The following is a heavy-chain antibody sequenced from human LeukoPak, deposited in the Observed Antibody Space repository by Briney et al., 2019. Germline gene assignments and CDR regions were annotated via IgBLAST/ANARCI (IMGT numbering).Heavy chain of an antibody. CDR2: ISAYNGNT. CDR3: ARDQWRITPWFDP. Sequence: ASVKVSCKDSGCTFTSYGIRWVRQAPGQGLEWMGWISAYNGNTNYAQKLQGRVTMTTDTSTSTAYMELRSLRSDDTAVYYCARDQWRITPWFDPWGQRTLVTVSS. D-gene: IGHD6-19*01. CDR1: GCTFTSYG. V-gene: IGHV1-18*01. J-gene: IGHJ5*02.